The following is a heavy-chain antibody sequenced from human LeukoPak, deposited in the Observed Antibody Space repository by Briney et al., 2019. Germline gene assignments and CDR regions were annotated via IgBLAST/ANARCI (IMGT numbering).Heavy chain of an antibody. CDR3: ARVGSLGYCSGGSCYEDY. CDR2: IYYSGST. D-gene: IGHD2-15*01. Sequence: SETLSLTCTVSGGSISSYYWSWIRQPPGKGLEWIGYIYYSGSTNYNPSLKSRVTISVDTSKNQFSLKLSSVTAADTAVYYCARVGSLGYCSGGSCYEDYWGQGTLVTVSS. CDR1: GGSISSYY. V-gene: IGHV4-59*01. J-gene: IGHJ4*02.